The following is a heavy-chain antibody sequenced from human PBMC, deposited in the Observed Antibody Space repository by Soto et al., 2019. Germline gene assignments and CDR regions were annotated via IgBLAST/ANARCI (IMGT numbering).Heavy chain of an antibody. CDR1: ESHFSSYS. CDR3: AKDSNKYSSSLRGRYFDY. Sequence: GGSLRHSYAASESHFSSYSMNWVRQAPGKGLEWVSGISGGGSNTFYADSVKGRFTISRDNSKNTLLLQMNSLGAEDTAVYYCAKDSNKYSSSLRGRYFDYWGQGIGVTVSS. CDR2: ISGGGSNT. D-gene: IGHD4-4*01. J-gene: IGHJ4*02. V-gene: IGHV3-23*01.